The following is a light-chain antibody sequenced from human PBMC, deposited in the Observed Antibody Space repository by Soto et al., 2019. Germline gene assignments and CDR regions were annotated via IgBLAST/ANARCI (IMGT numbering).Light chain of an antibody. Sequence: DIQRTQSPSTLSASIGDRVTITCRASQSLSIWLAWYQQKPGKAPKLLIYKASTLQSGVPSRFSGSGSGTEFTLTISSLQPDDFATYYCHQYNRFPRTFGQGTKVDIK. J-gene: IGKJ1*01. CDR2: KAS. V-gene: IGKV1-5*03. CDR1: QSLSIW. CDR3: HQYNRFPRT.